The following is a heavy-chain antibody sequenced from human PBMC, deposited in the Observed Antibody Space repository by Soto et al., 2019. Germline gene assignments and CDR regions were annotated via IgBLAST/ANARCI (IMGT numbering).Heavy chain of an antibody. D-gene: IGHD3-3*01. V-gene: IGHV3-7*01. Sequence: GGSLRLSCAASGFTFSSYWMSWVRQAPGKGLEWVANIKQDGSEKYYVDTVKGRFTISRDNAKNSLYLQMNSLRAEDTAVYYCARDRFSYYDFWSGSLPYYYYGMDVWGQGTTVTVSS. CDR1: GFTFSSYW. CDR2: IKQDGSEK. J-gene: IGHJ6*02. CDR3: ARDRFSYYDFWSGSLPYYYYGMDV.